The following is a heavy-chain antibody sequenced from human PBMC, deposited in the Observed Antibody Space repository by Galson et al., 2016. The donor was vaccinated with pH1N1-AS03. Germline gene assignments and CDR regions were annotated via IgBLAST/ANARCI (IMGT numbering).Heavy chain of an antibody. D-gene: IGHD3-10*01. CDR2: IIPIFGTA. J-gene: IGHJ4*02. V-gene: IGHV1-69*13. Sequence: SVKVSCKASGGTFSSYAISWVRQAPGQGLGWMGGIIPIFGTANYAQKFQGRVTITADESTSTAYMELSSLRSEDTAVYYCARGGISYGSGSYYPAFDYWGQGTLVTVSS. CDR3: ARGGISYGSGSYYPAFDY. CDR1: GGTFSSYA.